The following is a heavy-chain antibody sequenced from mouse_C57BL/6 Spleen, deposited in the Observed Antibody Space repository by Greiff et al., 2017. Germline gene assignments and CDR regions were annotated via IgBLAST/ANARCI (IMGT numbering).Heavy chain of an antibody. CDR3: ARGIWYGSSPSSMDY. CDR1: GYAFSSYW. Sequence: QVQLQQSGAELVKPGASVKISCKASGYAFSSYWMNWVKQRPGKGLEWIGQIYPGDGDTNYNGKFKGKATLTADKSSSTAYMQLSSLTSEDSAVYFCARGIWYGSSPSSMDYWGQGTSVTVSS. J-gene: IGHJ4*01. CDR2: IYPGDGDT. V-gene: IGHV1-80*01. D-gene: IGHD1-1*01.